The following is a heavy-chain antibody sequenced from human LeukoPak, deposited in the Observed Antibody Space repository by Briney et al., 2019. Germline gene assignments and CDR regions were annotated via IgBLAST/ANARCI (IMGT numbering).Heavy chain of an antibody. CDR3: ATLVGATFDY. V-gene: IGHV3-21*01. CDR1: GLAFSSYS. D-gene: IGHD1-26*01. Sequence: PGGSLRLSCAASGLAFSSYSMNWVRQAPGKGLEWVSSVSSSSSYIYYADSVKGRFTISRDNAKNSLYLQMNSLRAEDTAVYYCATLVGATFDYWGQGTLVTVSS. CDR2: VSSSSSYI. J-gene: IGHJ4*02.